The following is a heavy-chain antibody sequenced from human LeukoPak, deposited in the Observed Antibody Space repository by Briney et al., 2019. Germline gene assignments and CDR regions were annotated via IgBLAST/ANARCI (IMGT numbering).Heavy chain of an antibody. Sequence: SVKVSCKASGGTFSSYAISWVRQAPGQGLEWMGRIIPILGIANYAQKFQGRVTITADESTSTAYMELSSLRSEDTAVYYCARSGHSSSWDYFDYWGQGTLVTVSS. CDR2: IIPILGIA. CDR3: ARSGHSSSWDYFDY. D-gene: IGHD6-13*01. CDR1: GGTFSSYA. V-gene: IGHV1-69*04. J-gene: IGHJ4*02.